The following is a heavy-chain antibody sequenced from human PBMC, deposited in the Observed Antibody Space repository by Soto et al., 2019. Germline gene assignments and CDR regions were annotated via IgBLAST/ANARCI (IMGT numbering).Heavy chain of an antibody. CDR2: IWYDGSNK. CDR1: GFTFSSYG. CDR3: ARVRYCSGGICRTWSAP. Sequence: GGSMRLSCAAAGFTFSSYGMHWVRQAPGKGLEWVAVIWYDGSNKYYADSVKGRFTISRDNAKNTLYLQMNSLRAEDTAVYFCARVRYCSGGICRTWSAPWGQGTLVTVSS. V-gene: IGHV3-33*01. D-gene: IGHD2-15*01. J-gene: IGHJ5*02.